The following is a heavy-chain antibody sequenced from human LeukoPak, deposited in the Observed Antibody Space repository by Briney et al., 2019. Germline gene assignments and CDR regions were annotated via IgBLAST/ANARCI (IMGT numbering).Heavy chain of an antibody. D-gene: IGHD6-19*01. Sequence: SETLSLTCTVSGGSISSYYWSWIRQPPGKGLEWIGYIYDSGTTNYNPSLKSRVTISVDTSKNQFSLKLSSVTATDTAVYYCARQPLAVAGTGFDYWGQGTLVTVSS. J-gene: IGHJ4*02. CDR2: IYDSGTT. CDR3: ARQPLAVAGTGFDY. CDR1: GGSISSYY. V-gene: IGHV4-59*08.